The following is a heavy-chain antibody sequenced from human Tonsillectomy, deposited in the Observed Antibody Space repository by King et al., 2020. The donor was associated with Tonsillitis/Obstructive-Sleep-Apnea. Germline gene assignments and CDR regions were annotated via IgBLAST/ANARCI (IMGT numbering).Heavy chain of an antibody. V-gene: IGHV2-5*02. CDR3: AHGKTSMSFDY. CDR1: GFSLSTSGVG. J-gene: IGHJ4*02. D-gene: IGHD5-18*01. Sequence: TLKESGPTLVKPTQTLTLTCTFSGFSLSTSGVGVGWIRQPPGEALEWLALIYWDDDKRYSPPLKSRLTITKDTSKNQVVLTMTNMDPVDTATYYCAHGKTSMSFDYWGQGTLVTVSS. CDR2: IYWDDDK.